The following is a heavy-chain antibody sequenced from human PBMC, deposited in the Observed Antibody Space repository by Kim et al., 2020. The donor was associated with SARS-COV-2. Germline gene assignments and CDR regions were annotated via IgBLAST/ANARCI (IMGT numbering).Heavy chain of an antibody. CDR3: ARGRKGYCSSTSCYAGARHWFDP. J-gene: IGHJ5*02. CDR1: GFTVSSNY. Sequence: GGSLRLSCAASGFTVSSNYMSWVRQAPGKGLVWVSIIYSGGSTYYADSVKGRFIISRDNSKNTLYLQMNSLRAEDTAVYYCARGRKGYCSSTSCYAGARHWFDPWGQGTLVTVSS. D-gene: IGHD2-2*01. CDR2: IYSGGST. V-gene: IGHV3-53*01.